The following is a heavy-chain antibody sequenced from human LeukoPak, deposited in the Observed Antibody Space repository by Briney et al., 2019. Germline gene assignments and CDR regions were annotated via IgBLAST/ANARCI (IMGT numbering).Heavy chain of an antibody. V-gene: IGHV3-30-3*01. J-gene: IGHJ3*02. CDR3: ARDRDCSSTSCFNAFDI. CDR2: ISYDGSNK. D-gene: IGHD2-2*01. CDR1: GFTFSTYA. Sequence: GGSLRLSCAASGFTFSTYAMHWVRQAPGKGLEWVAVISYDGSNKYYADSVKGRFTISRDNSRNTLYLQMNSLRAEDTAVYYCARDRDCSSTSCFNAFDIWGRGTMVTVSS.